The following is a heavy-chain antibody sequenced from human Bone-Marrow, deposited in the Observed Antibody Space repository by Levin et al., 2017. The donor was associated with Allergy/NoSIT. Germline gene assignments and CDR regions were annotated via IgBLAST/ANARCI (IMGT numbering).Heavy chain of an antibody. D-gene: IGHD3-9*01. Sequence: PGGSLRLSCTASGFTFSSYGMHWVRQAPGKGLEWVAVISYDGSNKYYADSVKGRFTISRDNSKNTLYLQMNSLRAEDTAVYYCANSPLFHYYDILTGYDLDAFDIWGQGTMVTVSS. CDR2: ISYDGSNK. CDR1: GFTFSSYG. CDR3: ANSPLFHYYDILTGYDLDAFDI. J-gene: IGHJ3*02. V-gene: IGHV3-30*18.